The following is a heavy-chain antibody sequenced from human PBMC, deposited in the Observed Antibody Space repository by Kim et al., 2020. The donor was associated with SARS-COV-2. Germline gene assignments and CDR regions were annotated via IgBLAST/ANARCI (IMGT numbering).Heavy chain of an antibody. J-gene: IGHJ5*02. CDR3: ASPPKPTNWNDAREYNWFDP. CDR1: GGSFSGYY. D-gene: IGHD1-20*01. CDR2: INHSGST. V-gene: IGHV4-34*01. Sequence: SETLSLTCAVYGGSFSGYYWSWIRQPPGKGLEWIGEINHSGSTNYNPSLKSRVTISVDTSKNQFSLKLSSVTAADTAVYYCASPPKPTNWNDAREYNWFDPWGQGTLVTVSS.